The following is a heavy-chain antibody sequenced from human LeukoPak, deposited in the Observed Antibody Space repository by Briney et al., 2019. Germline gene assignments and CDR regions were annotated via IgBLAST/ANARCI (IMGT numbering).Heavy chain of an antibody. V-gene: IGHV4-59*08. CDR2: IYYSGST. Sequence: SETLSLTCTVSGASISSYYWSWIRQPPGKGLEWIGYIYYSGSTNYNPSLKSRVTISVDTSKNQFSLKLSSVTAADTAVYYCARLVLYGVTNWFDPWGQGTLVTVSS. D-gene: IGHD4-17*01. J-gene: IGHJ5*02. CDR1: GASISSYY. CDR3: ARLVLYGVTNWFDP.